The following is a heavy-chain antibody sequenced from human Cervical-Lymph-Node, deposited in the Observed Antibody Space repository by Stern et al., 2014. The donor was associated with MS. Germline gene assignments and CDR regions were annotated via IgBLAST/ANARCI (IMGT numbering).Heavy chain of an antibody. V-gene: IGHV2-5*02. CDR3: ARSEGITIFGVVIPNWFDP. CDR1: GFSLSTRGVG. J-gene: IGHJ5*02. Sequence: ESGPTLVKPTQTLTLTCTFSGFSLSTRGVGVGWIRQPPGKALEWLALIYWDDDKRYSPSLKSRLTITKDPSKNQVVLTMTNMDPVDTATYYCARSEGITIFGVVIPNWFDPWGQGTLVTVSS. D-gene: IGHD3-3*01. CDR2: IYWDDDK.